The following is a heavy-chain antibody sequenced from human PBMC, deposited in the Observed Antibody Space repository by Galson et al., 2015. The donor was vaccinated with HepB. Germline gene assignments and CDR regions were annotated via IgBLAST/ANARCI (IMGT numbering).Heavy chain of an antibody. CDR2: ISSSGSTT. V-gene: IGHV3-11*01. CDR3: ARDQLAYYSYARDA. J-gene: IGHJ6*02. Sequence: SLRLSCAASGFTFSDYYMSWIRQAPGKGLEWVSYISSSGSTTYYADSVKGRFTISRDNAKNSLYLQMNSLRAEDTAVYYCARDQLAYYSYARDAGRPGTPVTV. CDR1: GFTFSDYY.